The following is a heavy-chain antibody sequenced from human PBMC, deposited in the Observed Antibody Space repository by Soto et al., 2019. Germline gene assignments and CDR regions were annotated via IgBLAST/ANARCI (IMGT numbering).Heavy chain of an antibody. Sequence: EVQLVESGGGLVQPGGSLRLSCAASGFTFSNYWMSWVRQAPGKGLEWVADINEDGSATYFVDSLKGRFTISRDNTKNSLYLQMNRLRAEDTAVYYWARDAPLYSTGETYDWGFDCWGQGTLVTVSS. J-gene: IGHJ4*02. CDR1: GFTFSNYW. CDR3: ARDAPLYSTGETYDWGFDC. D-gene: IGHD2-8*02. V-gene: IGHV3-7*01. CDR2: INEDGSAT.